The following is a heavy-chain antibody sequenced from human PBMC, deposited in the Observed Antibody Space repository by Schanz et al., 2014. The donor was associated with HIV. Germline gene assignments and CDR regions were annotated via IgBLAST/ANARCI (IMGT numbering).Heavy chain of an antibody. J-gene: IGHJ6*02. CDR2: ISGSGSST. V-gene: IGHV3-23*01. Sequence: DVQILESGGGLVQPGGSRRLSCAVSGLPFSTSAMSWVRQAPGKGLEWVSDISGSGSSTYYADSMKGRFTISRDNAKNSLYLQMNSLRAEDTAVYYCVRVRSPRVKIVVVMDYYYYAMDVWGQGTTVTVSS. D-gene: IGHD3-22*01. CDR3: VRVRSPRVKIVVVMDYYYYAMDV. CDR1: GLPFSTSA.